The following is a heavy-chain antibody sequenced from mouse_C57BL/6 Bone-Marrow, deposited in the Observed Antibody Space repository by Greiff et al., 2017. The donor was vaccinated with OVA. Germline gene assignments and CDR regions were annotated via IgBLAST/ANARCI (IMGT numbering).Heavy chain of an antibody. Sequence: EVHLVESGGGLVKPGGSLKLSCAASGFTFSSYAMSWVRQTPEKRLEWVATISDGGSYTYYPDNVKGRFTISRDNAKNNLYLQMSHLKSEDTAMYYCARDPYYYGRVAWFAYWGQGTLVTVSA. CDR3: ARDPYYYGRVAWFAY. V-gene: IGHV5-4*01. D-gene: IGHD1-1*01. CDR1: GFTFSSYA. J-gene: IGHJ3*01. CDR2: ISDGGSYT.